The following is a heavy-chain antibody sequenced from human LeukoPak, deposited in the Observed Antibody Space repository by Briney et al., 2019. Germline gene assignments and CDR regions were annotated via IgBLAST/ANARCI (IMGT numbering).Heavy chain of an antibody. D-gene: IGHD1-26*01. CDR3: ARFFVVGARYFDY. CDR2: ISSSGSTI. J-gene: IGHJ4*02. CDR1: GFTFSDYY. V-gene: IGHV3-11*04. Sequence: GGSLRLSCAASGFTFSDYYMSWIRQAPGKGLEWVSYISSSGSTIYYADSVKGRFTISRDNAKNSLYLQMNSLRAEDTAVYYCARFFVVGARYFDYWGQGTLVTVSS.